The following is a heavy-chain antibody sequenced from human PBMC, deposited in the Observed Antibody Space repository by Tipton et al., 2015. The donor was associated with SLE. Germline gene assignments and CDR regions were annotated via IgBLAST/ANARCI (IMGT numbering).Heavy chain of an antibody. CDR1: GGSISSGDYY. Sequence: TLSLTCTVSGGSISSGDYYWSWIRQPPGKGLEWIGEINHSGSTNYIPSLKSRVTISVDTSKNQFSLKLSSVTAADTAVYYCAREEWELLGFDYWGQGTLVTVSS. CDR3: AREEWELLGFDY. J-gene: IGHJ4*02. D-gene: IGHD1-26*01. CDR2: INHSGST. V-gene: IGHV4-61*08.